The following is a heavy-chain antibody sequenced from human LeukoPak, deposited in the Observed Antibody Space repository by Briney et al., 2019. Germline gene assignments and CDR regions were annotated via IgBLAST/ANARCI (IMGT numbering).Heavy chain of an antibody. CDR1: GGSISSGHYY. Sequence: PSETLSLTCTVSGGSISSGHYYWSWIRQPPGKGLESIGFIYYSGSTYYNPSLKSRVTISVDTSKNQFSLRLSSVAAADASVYYCARERAAKTRFDYWGQGTLVTVS. D-gene: IGHD1-1*01. V-gene: IGHV4-30-4*01. CDR2: IYYSGST. CDR3: ARERAAKTRFDY. J-gene: IGHJ4*02.